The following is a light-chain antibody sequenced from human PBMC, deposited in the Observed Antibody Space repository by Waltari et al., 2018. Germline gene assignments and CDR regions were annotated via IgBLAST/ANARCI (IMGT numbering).Light chain of an antibody. J-gene: IGKJ1*01. V-gene: IGKV1-6*01. CDR3: QQDYNYPRT. CDR2: TAS. Sequence: QLTQFTSSVSASVGDRVTITCRASQAIRNEVGWYQQKTGQAPKRLIHTASSSQSGVPSRFNATGSGTDFTLTINSLHPEDFATYYCQQDYNYPRTFGRGTKVDIK. CDR1: QAIRNE.